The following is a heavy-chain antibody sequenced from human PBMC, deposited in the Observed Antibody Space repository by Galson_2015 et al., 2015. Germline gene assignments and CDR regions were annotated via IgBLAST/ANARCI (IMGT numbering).Heavy chain of an antibody. D-gene: IGHD3-10*01. CDR2: ISYDGSNK. CDR3: AREGASDTMVRGVIITIYYGMDV. V-gene: IGHV3-30-3*01. J-gene: IGHJ6*02. CDR1: GFTFSSYA. Sequence: SLRLSCAASGFTFSSYAMHWVRQAPGKGLEWVAVISYDGSNKYYADSVKGRFTISRDNSKNTLYLQMNSLRAEDTAVYYCAREGASDTMVRGVIITIYYGMDVWGQGTTVTVSS.